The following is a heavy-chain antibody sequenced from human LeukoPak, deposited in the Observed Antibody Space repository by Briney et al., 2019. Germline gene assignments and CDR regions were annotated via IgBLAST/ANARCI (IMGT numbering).Heavy chain of an antibody. CDR3: ARVNFRDYRGYTWFEP. CDR2: VRTKTHGGAP. V-gene: IGHV3-49*03. J-gene: IGHJ5*02. D-gene: IGHD3-10*01. Sequence: HPGGSLRLSCKGSGVTFSDCAVTWFRQTSGKGLEWVGFVRTKTHGGAPETAASVRGRFNVSRDDSAGIAYLQMTSLRTEDTAMYYCARVNFRDYRGYTWFEPWGQGTLVTVSS. CDR1: GVTFSDCA.